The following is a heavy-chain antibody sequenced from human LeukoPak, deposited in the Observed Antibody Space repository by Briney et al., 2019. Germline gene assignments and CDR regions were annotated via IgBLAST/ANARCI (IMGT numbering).Heavy chain of an antibody. V-gene: IGHV3-23*01. CDR1: GFTFSSYA. CDR3: ARGGLGSAFDN. CDR2: ISGSGGST. Sequence: GGSLRLSCAASGFTFSSYALSWFRQAPGKGLECVSAISGSGGSTYSADSLKGRFTISRDNSKNTLYLQINSLRADDTAVFYCARGGLGSAFDNWGQGTLVTVSS. D-gene: IGHD6-19*01. J-gene: IGHJ4*02.